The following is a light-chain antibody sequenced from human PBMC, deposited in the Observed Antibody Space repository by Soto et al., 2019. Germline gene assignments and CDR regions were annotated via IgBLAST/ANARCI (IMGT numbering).Light chain of an antibody. CDR1: QSISNW. V-gene: IGKV1-5*03. CDR3: QQYSTYSWT. Sequence: DIQMTQSPSTLSASVGDRVTITCRASQSISNWLAWYQQKPGKAPKLLIYKASSLESGVPSRFSGGGSGTEFTLTISSLQPDDFATYYCQQYSTYSWTFGQGTKVEI. CDR2: KAS. J-gene: IGKJ1*01.